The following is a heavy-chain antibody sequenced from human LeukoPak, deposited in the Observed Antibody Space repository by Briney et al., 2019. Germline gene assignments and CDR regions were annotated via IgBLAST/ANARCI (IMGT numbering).Heavy chain of an antibody. CDR3: ARDSRGSNCFDP. J-gene: IGHJ5*02. D-gene: IGHD3-16*01. V-gene: IGHV4-59*01. CDR2: FSNSGST. Sequence: SETLSLTCTVSGGSLRIYYWNWIRQSPGKAPEWIGYFSNSGSTSYNPSLRSRVTMSIDTSKNQFSLKLTSVTAADTAVYYCARDSRGSNCFDPWAGEPWSPSPQ. CDR1: GGSLRIYY.